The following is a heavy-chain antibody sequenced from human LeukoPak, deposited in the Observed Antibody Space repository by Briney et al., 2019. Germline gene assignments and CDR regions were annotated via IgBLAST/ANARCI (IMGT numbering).Heavy chain of an antibody. CDR3: ARTVRGIVMPQNAFDI. Sequence: GGSLRLSCAASGFTFSSYWMSWVRQAPGKGLEWVANIKQDGSEKYHVDSVKGRFTISRDNAKNSLYLQMNSLRAEGTAMYYCARTVRGIVMPQNAFDIWGQGTLVTVSS. J-gene: IGHJ3*02. CDR2: IKQDGSEK. D-gene: IGHD3-22*01. V-gene: IGHV3-7*01. CDR1: GFTFSSYW.